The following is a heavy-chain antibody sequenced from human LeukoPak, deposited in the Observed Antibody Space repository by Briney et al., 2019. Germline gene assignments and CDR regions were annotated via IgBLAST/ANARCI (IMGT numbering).Heavy chain of an antibody. CDR3: ARDAHQSGSYNFDY. D-gene: IGHD1-26*01. Sequence: ASVKVSCKASGYTFTSYGVSWVRQAPGQGFEWMGWISAYNGNTNYAQNLQGRVTMTTDTSTSTAYMELRSLRSDDTAVYYCARDAHQSGSYNFDYWGQGTLVTVSS. J-gene: IGHJ4*02. CDR1: GYTFTSYG. V-gene: IGHV1-18*01. CDR2: ISAYNGNT.